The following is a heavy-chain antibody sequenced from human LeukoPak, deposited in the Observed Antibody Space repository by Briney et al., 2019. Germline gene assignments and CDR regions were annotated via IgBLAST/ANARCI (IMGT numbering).Heavy chain of an antibody. Sequence: SVKVSCKASGGTFSSYAISWVRQAPGQGLEWMGRIIPILGIANYAQKFQGRVTITADKSTSTAYMELSSLRSEDTAVYYCARETRGFPKPRVYYVRDVGGQGTPVTVSS. CDR1: GGTFSSYA. V-gene: IGHV1-69*04. J-gene: IGHJ6*02. D-gene: IGHD3-16*01. CDR2: IIPILGIA. CDR3: ARETRGFPKPRVYYVRDV.